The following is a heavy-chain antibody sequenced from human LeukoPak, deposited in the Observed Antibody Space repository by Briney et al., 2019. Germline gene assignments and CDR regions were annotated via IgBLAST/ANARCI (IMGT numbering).Heavy chain of an antibody. J-gene: IGHJ3*02. D-gene: IGHD5-12*01. CDR2: ISAYNGNT. V-gene: IGHV1-18*01. CDR1: GYTFTIYG. Sequence: GASVKVSCKASGYTFTIYGISWVRQAPGQGLEWMGWISAYNGNTNYAQKLQGRVTMTTDTSTSTAYMELRSLRSDDTAVYYCASLHSGYDHRGAFDIWGQGTMVTVSS. CDR3: ASLHSGYDHRGAFDI.